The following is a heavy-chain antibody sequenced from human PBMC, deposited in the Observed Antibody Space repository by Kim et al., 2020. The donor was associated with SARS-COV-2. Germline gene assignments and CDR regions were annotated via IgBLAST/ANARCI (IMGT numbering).Heavy chain of an antibody. J-gene: IGHJ6*02. V-gene: IGHV6-1*01. CDR2: TYYRSKWYN. D-gene: IGHD6-13*01. Sequence: SQTLSLTCAISGDSVSSNSAAWNWIRQSPSRGLEWLGRTYYRSKWYNDYAVSVKSRITINPDTSKNQFSLQLNSVTPEDTAVYYCARDLWGSSSWSLQWSYYYYGMDVWGQGTTVTVSS. CDR1: GDSVSSNSAA. CDR3: ARDLWGSSSWSLQWSYYYYGMDV.